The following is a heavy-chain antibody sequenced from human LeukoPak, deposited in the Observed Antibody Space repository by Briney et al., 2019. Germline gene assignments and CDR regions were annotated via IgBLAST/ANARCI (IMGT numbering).Heavy chain of an antibody. CDR1: GFTFDDYG. V-gene: IGHV3-20*04. J-gene: IGHJ6*03. CDR2: INWNGGST. D-gene: IGHD2-15*01. Sequence: GGSLRLSCAASGFTFDDYGMSWVRQAPGKGLEWVSGINWNGGSTGYADSVKGRFTISRDNAKNSLFLQMNSLRAEDTAVYYCARVLRYCSGGNCYSGGLGYMDVWGKGATVTISS. CDR3: ARVLRYCSGGNCYSGGLGYMDV.